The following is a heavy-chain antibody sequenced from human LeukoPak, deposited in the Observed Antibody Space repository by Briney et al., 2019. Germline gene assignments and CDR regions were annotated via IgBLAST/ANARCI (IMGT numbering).Heavy chain of an antibody. Sequence: SETLSLTCTVSGGSISSYYWSWIRQPAGKGLEWIGRIYTSGSTNYNPSLKSRVTISVDTSKNQFSLKLSSVTAADTAVYYCARLYCSSTSCYFGTQWFDPWGQGTLVTVSS. CDR1: GGSISSYY. CDR2: IYTSGST. J-gene: IGHJ5*02. CDR3: ARLYCSSTSCYFGTQWFDP. D-gene: IGHD2-2*01. V-gene: IGHV4-4*07.